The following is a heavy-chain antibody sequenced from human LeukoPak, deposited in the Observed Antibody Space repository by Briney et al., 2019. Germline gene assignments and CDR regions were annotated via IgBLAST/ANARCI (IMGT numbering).Heavy chain of an antibody. V-gene: IGHV1-69*13. CDR2: IIPIFGTA. J-gene: IGHJ4*02. D-gene: IGHD6-13*01. Sequence: ASVKVSCKASGGTFSSYAISWVRQAPGQGLEWMGGIIPIFGTANYAQKFQGRVTITADESTSTAYMELSSLRSEDTAVYYCARGGYSSTQLEEYGYWGQGTLVTVSS. CDR3: ARGGYSSTQLEEYGY. CDR1: GGTFSSYA.